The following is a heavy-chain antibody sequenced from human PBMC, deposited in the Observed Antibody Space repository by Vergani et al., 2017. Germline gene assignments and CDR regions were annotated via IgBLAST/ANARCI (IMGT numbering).Heavy chain of an antibody. V-gene: IGHV7-4-1*02. J-gene: IGHJ4*02. D-gene: IGHD3-22*01. CDR3: ARVLNGYDSCGSLGN. CDR1: GYTFTRYA. Sequence: QVQLVQSGSELKKPGASVKISCKASGYTFTRYAINWVRQAPGQGLEWMGWINTTTGNPTYAQGFTGRFVFSLDTYVTAAYLQINSLKAEDSALYYCARVLNGYDSCGSLGNWGQGTLLTVSS. CDR2: INTTTGNP.